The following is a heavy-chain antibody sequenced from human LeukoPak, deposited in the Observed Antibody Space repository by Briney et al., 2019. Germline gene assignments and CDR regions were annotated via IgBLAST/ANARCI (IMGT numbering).Heavy chain of an antibody. V-gene: IGHV4-61*02. CDR1: GGSISSGSYY. D-gene: IGHD3-16*01. CDR3: AVGDAD. Sequence: SQTLSLTCTVSGGSISSGSYYWSWIRQPAGKGLEWIGRIYTSGSTNYNPSLKSRVTISIDTSKNHFSLRLTSVTAADTAVYYCAVGDADWGPGTLVTVSS. CDR2: IYTSGST. J-gene: IGHJ4*02.